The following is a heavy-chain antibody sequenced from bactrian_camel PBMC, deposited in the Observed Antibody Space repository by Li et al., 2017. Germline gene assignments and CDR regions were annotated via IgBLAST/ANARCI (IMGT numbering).Heavy chain of an antibody. J-gene: IGHJ4*01. V-gene: IGHV3S1*01. CDR1: GFTFSSYW. CDR3: VRDALWLARYYSTNDWAY. Sequence: HVQLVESGGGLVQPGGSLRLSCVVSGFTFSSYWMYWVRQVPGKGLEWVSGISASGGTTIYADSVKGRFTISRDNAKNTVYLQMNSLKPEDTAVHYCVRDALWLARYYSTNDWAYWGQGTQVTVS. D-gene: IGHD4*01. CDR2: ISASGGTT.